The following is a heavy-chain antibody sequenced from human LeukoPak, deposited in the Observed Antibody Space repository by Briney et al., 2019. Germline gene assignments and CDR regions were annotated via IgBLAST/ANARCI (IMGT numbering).Heavy chain of an antibody. CDR2: ISGSGGST. CDR3: ARDPQLLNDYGDHYYYYYGMDV. Sequence: PGGSLRLSCAASGFTFTNFAMHWVRQAPGKGLEWVSAISGSGGSTYYADSVKGRFTISRDNSKNTLYLQMNSLRAEDTAVYYCARDPQLLNDYGDHYYYYYGMDVWGQGTTVTVSS. D-gene: IGHD4-17*01. V-gene: IGHV3-23*01. J-gene: IGHJ6*02. CDR1: GFTFTNFA.